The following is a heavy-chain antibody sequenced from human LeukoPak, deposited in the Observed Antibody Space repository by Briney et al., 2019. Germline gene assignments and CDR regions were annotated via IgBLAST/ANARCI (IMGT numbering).Heavy chain of an antibody. Sequence: PSETLSLTCAVYGGSFSGYYWSWIRQPPGKGLEWIGEINHSGSTNYNPSLKSRVTISVDTSKNQFSLKLSSVTAADTAVYYCARDGSGGSSGGSTQYNWFDPWGQGTLVTVSS. J-gene: IGHJ5*02. V-gene: IGHV4-34*01. CDR2: INHSGST. D-gene: IGHD2-15*01. CDR3: ARDGSGGSSGGSTQYNWFDP. CDR1: GGSFSGYY.